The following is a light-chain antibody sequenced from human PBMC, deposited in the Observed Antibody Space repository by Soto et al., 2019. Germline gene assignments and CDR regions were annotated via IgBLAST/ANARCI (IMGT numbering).Light chain of an antibody. CDR2: WAS. V-gene: IGKV4-1*01. CDR1: QSVLYSSNNKNY. J-gene: IGKJ1*01. Sequence: DIVMTQSPDSLAVSLGERATINCKSSQSVLYSSNNKNYLAWYQQKPGQPPKLLIYWASTRESGVPDRFSGSGSGTDFTFTISSLQAEDVAVYYCQQYYSNPWTFGQGTKVEIK. CDR3: QQYYSNPWT.